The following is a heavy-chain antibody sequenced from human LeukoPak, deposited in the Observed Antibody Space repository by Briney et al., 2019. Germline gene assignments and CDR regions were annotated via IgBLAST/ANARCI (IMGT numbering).Heavy chain of an antibody. J-gene: IGHJ3*02. CDR1: GGPISSYY. D-gene: IGHD5-18*01. V-gene: IGHV4-59*08. CDR2: IYYGGST. CDR3: ARRQGYSYGDLDI. Sequence: SETLSLTCTVSGGPISSYYWSWIRQPPGKGLEWIGYIYYGGSTNYNPSLKSRVTISVDTSKNQFSLKLSSVTAADTAVYYCARRQGYSYGDLDIWGQGTMVTVSS.